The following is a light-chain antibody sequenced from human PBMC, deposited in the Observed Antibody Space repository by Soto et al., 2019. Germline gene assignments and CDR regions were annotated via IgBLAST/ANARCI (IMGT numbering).Light chain of an antibody. CDR1: SSNIGINS. V-gene: IGLV1-44*01. CDR3: ATWDDSLNGWV. Sequence: QPVLTQPPSASGTPGQRVTISCSGSSSNIGINSVNWYQQVSGTAPKLLIYSNNQRPSGVPDRFSGSKSGTSASLAISGLQSEDEADYYCATWDDSLNGWVFGGGTKLTVL. J-gene: IGLJ3*02. CDR2: SNN.